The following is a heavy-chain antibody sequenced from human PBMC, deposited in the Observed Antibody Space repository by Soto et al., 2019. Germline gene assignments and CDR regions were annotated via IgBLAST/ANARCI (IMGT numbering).Heavy chain of an antibody. CDR1: GFTLSGYS. CDR3: ARGRWEVGAYWYIEV. J-gene: IGHJ2*01. Sequence: DVQLVESGGGIVHPGGSLGLSCVASGFTLSGYSMNWVRQAPGKGLEWVSHISSSSSTIYYADSAKGRFTISRDNAKNSGYLQLNSLRHDDTAVYYCARGRWEVGAYWYIEVWGRGTLSLSPQ. D-gene: IGHD1-26*01. CDR2: ISSSSSTI. V-gene: IGHV3-48*02.